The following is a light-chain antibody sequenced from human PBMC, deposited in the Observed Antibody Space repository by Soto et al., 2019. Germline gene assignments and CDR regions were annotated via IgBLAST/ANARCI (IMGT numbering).Light chain of an antibody. J-gene: IGKJ1*01. CDR2: DAS. Sequence: DIQMTQSPSTLSAYVGDRVTFTCRASQSISTWLAWYQQKPGKAPKLLIYDASSLQSDVPSRFSGIGSGTEVTLTISALQTDDCASYYCQQYMNYATFGQGTKVEIK. CDR3: QQYMNYAT. V-gene: IGKV1-5*01. CDR1: QSISTW.